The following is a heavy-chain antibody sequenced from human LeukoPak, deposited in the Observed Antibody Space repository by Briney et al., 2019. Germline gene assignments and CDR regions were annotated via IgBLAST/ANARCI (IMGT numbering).Heavy chain of an antibody. CDR2: ISWNSGSI. V-gene: IGHV3-9*03. D-gene: IGHD4-11*01. CDR1: GFTFDDYA. CDR3: AKGLYSNLLGFDY. Sequence: GGSLRLSCAASGFTFDDYAMYWVRQAPGKGLEWVSGISWNSGSIGYADSVKGRFTISRDNAKNSLYLQMNSLRAEDMALYYCAKGLYSNLLGFDYCGQGTLVTVSS. J-gene: IGHJ4*02.